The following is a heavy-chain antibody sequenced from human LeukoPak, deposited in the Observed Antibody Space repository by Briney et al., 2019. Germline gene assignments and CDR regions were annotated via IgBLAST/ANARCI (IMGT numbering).Heavy chain of an antibody. CDR3: ARATYGDYLFDY. Sequence: GASVKVSCKASGYTFTSYDINWVRQATGQGLEWMGWMNPNSGNTGYAQKFQGRVTMIRNTSISTAYMELSSLRSEDTAVYYCARATYGDYLFDYWGQGTLVTVSS. CDR2: MNPNSGNT. CDR1: GYTFTSYD. D-gene: IGHD4-17*01. J-gene: IGHJ4*02. V-gene: IGHV1-8*01.